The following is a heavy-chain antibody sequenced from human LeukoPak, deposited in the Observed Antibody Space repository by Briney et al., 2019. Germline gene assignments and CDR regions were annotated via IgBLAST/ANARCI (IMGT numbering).Heavy chain of an antibody. CDR2: INTNTGNP. J-gene: IGHJ4*01. D-gene: IGHD1-26*01. V-gene: IGHV7-4-1*02. Sequence: ASVKVSCKASGYTFTTYAMNWVRQAPGQGLEWVGWINTNTGNPTYAQGFTGRFVFSSDTSVSTAYLQISSLKAEDTAVYYCARVGKYSGSYPDYWGHGTLVTVSS. CDR3: ARVGKYSGSYPDY. CDR1: GYTFTTYA.